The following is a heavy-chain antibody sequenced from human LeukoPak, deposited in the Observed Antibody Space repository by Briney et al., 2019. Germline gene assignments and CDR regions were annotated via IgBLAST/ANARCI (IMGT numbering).Heavy chain of an antibody. Sequence: GGSLRLSCAASGFTSSSYWMSWVRQAPGKGLEWVSSISGSSSYIYYADSVKGRFTISRGNAKNSLYLQMNSLRAEDTAVYYCAKDDGWLQYNYWGQGTLVTVSS. V-gene: IGHV3-21*01. D-gene: IGHD5-24*01. CDR3: AKDDGWLQYNY. CDR1: GFTSSSYW. J-gene: IGHJ4*02. CDR2: ISGSSSYI.